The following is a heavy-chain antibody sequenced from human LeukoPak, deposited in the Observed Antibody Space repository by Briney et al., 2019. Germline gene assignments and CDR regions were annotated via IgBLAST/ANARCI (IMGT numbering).Heavy chain of an antibody. CDR2: ISYDGSNK. D-gene: IGHD3-16*01. V-gene: IGHV3-30*03. Sequence: PGRSLRLSCAASGFTFSNAWMSWVRQAPGKGLEWVAVISYDGSNKYYADSVKGRFTISRDNSKNTLYLQMNSLRAEDTAVYYCARDNDSRDPPHFDYWGQGTLVTVSS. CDR3: ARDNDSRDPPHFDY. CDR1: GFTFSNAW. J-gene: IGHJ4*02.